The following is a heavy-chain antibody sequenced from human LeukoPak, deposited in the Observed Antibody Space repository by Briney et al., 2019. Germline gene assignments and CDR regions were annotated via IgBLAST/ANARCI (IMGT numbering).Heavy chain of an antibody. J-gene: IGHJ4*02. CDR1: GYTFTGYY. D-gene: IGHD1-26*01. V-gene: IGHV1-2*02. Sequence: ASVKVSCKASGYTFTGYYMHWVRQAPGQGLEWMGWINPNSGGTNYAQKFQGRVTMTRDTSISTAYMELSRLRSDDTAVYYCARPQYSGSFFHIDYWGQGTLVTVSS. CDR2: INPNSGGT. CDR3: ARPQYSGSFFHIDY.